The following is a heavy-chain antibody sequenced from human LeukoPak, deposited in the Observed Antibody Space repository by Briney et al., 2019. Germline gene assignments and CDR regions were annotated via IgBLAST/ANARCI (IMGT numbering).Heavy chain of an antibody. CDR3: ARNQFEYYYDSSGYSLCDY. J-gene: IGHJ4*02. CDR1: GYTFTSYG. CDR2: ISAYNGNT. D-gene: IGHD3-22*01. Sequence: ASVKVSCKASGYTFTSYGISWVRQAPGQGLEWMGWISAYNGNTNYAQKLQGRVTMTTDTSTSTAYMELRSLRSDDTAVYYCARNQFEYYYDSSGYSLCDYWGQGTLVSVSS. V-gene: IGHV1-18*01.